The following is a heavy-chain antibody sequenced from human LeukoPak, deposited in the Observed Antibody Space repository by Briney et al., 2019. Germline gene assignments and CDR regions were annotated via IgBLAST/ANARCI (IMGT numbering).Heavy chain of an antibody. CDR1: EYSFTNYW. CDR3: ARHQGYFDP. D-gene: IGHD3-22*01. V-gene: IGHV5-51*01. CDR2: IHPGDSNT. Sequence: PGESLKISCKGSEYSFTNYWIGWVRQMPGKGLEWLGMIHPGDSNTRYSPSFQGHVTISADKSISTAYLQWSSLKASDTAMYYCARHQGYFDPWGQGTLVTVSS. J-gene: IGHJ5*02.